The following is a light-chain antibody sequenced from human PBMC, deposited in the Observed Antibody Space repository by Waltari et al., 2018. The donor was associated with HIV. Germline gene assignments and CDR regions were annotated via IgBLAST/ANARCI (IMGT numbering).Light chain of an antibody. V-gene: IGLV1-51*02. CDR1: SPNIGNNY. Sequence: QSFLTQPPSMSAAPGQSVSISCSGTSPNIGNNYVSWYLQFPGTAPRRIIFENDQRATWVPDRFFATKSGTSATLGISRLLTGDEASYYCATWDTSLQSLLFGGGTKLT. J-gene: IGLJ2*01. CDR2: END. CDR3: ATWDTSLQSLL.